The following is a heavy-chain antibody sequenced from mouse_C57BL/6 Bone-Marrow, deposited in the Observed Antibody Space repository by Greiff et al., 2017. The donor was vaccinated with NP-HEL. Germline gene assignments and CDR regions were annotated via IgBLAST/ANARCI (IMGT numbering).Heavy chain of an antibody. Sequence: VKLQESGAELARPGASVKLSCKASGYTFTSYGISWVKQRTGQGLEWIGEIYPRSGNTYYNEKFKGKATLTADKSSSKAYMELRSLTSEDSAVYFCARSWTVVAPLGYWGQGTTLTVSS. CDR2: IYPRSGNT. CDR1: GYTFTSYG. J-gene: IGHJ2*01. CDR3: ARSWTVVAPLGY. V-gene: IGHV1-81*01. D-gene: IGHD1-1*01.